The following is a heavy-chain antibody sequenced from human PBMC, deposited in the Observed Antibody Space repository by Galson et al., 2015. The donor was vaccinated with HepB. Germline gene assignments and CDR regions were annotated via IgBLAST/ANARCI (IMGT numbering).Heavy chain of an antibody. J-gene: IGHJ6*02. D-gene: IGHD2-15*01. CDR2: IDWDDDK. V-gene: IGHV2-70*11. CDR3: ARIRVVVAATDYYYYGMDV. CDR1: GFSLSTSGMC. Sequence: PALVKPTQTLTLTCTFSGFSLSTSGMCVSWIRQPPGKALEWLARIDWDDDKYYSTSLKTRLTISKDTSKNQVVLTMTNMDPVDTATYYCARIRVVVAATDYYYYGMDVWGQGTTVTVSS.